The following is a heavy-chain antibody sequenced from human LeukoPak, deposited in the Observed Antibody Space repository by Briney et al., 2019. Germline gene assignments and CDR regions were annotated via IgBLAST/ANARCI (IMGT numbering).Heavy chain of an antibody. J-gene: IGHJ6*02. CDR1: GFTFSSYA. D-gene: IGHD6-19*01. V-gene: IGHV3-64*01. CDR2: ISSNGGST. CDR3: AREGYSSGWYRYYYYGMDV. Sequence: GGSLRLSCAASGFTFSSYAMHWVRQAPGKGLEYVSAISSNGGSTYYANSVKGRFTISRDNSKNTLYLQMGSLRAEDMAVYYCAREGYSSGWYRYYYYGMDVWGQGTTVTVSS.